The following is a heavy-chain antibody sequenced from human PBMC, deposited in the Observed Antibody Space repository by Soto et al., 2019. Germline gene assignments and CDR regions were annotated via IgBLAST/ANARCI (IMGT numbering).Heavy chain of an antibody. J-gene: IGHJ5*02. CDR3: AREVVAAAGPQPNWFDP. CDR2: IYYSGST. CDR1: GGSISSYY. D-gene: IGHD6-13*01. Sequence: SETLSLTCTVSGGSISSYYWSWIRQPPGKGLEWIGYIYYSGSTNYNPSLKSRVTISVDTSKNQFSLKLSSVTAADTAVYYCAREVVAAAGPQPNWFDPWGQGTLVTVSS. V-gene: IGHV4-59*01.